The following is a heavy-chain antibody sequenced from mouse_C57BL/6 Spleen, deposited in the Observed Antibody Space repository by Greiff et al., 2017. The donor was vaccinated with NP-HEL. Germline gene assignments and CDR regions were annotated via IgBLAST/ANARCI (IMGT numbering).Heavy chain of an antibody. CDR3: ARNSGYREYYFDY. J-gene: IGHJ2*01. CDR1: GYTFTSYW. V-gene: IGHV1-52*01. CDR2: IDPSDSET. Sequence: VQLQQSGAELVRPGSSVKLSCKASGYTFTSYWMHWVKQRPIQGLEWIGNIDPSDSETHYNQKFKDKATLTVDKSSSTAYMQLSSLTSEDSAVYYCARNSGYREYYFDYWGQGTTLTVSS. D-gene: IGHD3-2*02.